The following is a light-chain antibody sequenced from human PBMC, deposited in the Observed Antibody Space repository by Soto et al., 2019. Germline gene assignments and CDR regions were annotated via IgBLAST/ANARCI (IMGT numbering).Light chain of an antibody. CDR1: HSVFTY. CDR3: QQYNNWPWT. CDR2: DVS. V-gene: IGKV3-11*01. Sequence: EIVLTHSPATLSRSPGERATLFFRASHSVFTYLAWYQQRPGQAPRLLIYDVSDRATGIPARFTGSGSGTDFTLTISSLQSEDFAVYYCQQYNNWPWTFGQGTKVDIK. J-gene: IGKJ1*01.